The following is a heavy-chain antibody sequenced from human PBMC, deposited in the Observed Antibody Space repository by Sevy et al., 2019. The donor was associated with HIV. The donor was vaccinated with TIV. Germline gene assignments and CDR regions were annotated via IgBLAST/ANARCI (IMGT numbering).Heavy chain of an antibody. CDR2: ISGSGGST. D-gene: IGHD6-19*01. CDR3: AKDGGYSSGWYELGYFDL. Sequence: GGSLRLSCAASGFSFSSYSMNWVRQAPGKGLEWVSAISGSGGSTYYADSVKGRFTISRDNSKNTLYLQMNSLRAEDTAVYYCAKDGGYSSGWYELGYFDLWGRGTLVTVSS. V-gene: IGHV3-23*01. J-gene: IGHJ2*01. CDR1: GFSFSSYS.